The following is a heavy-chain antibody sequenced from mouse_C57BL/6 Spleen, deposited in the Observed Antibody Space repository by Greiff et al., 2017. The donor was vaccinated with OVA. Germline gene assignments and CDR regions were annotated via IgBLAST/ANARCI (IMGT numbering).Heavy chain of an antibody. Sequence: EVKLVESGEGLVKPGGSLKLSCAASGFTFSSYAMSWVRQTPEKRLEWVAYISSGGDYIYYADTVKGRFTISRDNARNTLYLQMSSLKSEDTAMYYCTRDVPYGYDSAWYFDVWGTGTTVTVSS. CDR2: ISSGGDYI. D-gene: IGHD2-2*01. CDR1: GFTFSSYA. CDR3: TRDVPYGYDSAWYFDV. J-gene: IGHJ1*03. V-gene: IGHV5-9-1*02.